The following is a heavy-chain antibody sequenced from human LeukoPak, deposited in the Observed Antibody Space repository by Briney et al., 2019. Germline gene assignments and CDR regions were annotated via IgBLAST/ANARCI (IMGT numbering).Heavy chain of an antibody. V-gene: IGHV3-74*01. CDR1: GFTFSSYW. J-gene: IGHJ4*02. CDR3: AGEGYGDYEENY. Sequence: PGGSLRLSCAASGFTFSSYWMHWVRQAPRKGLVWVSRINSDGSSTSYADSVKGRFTISRDNAKNTLYLQMNSLRAEDTAVYYCAGEGYGDYEENYWGQGTLVTVSS. CDR2: INSDGSST. D-gene: IGHD4-17*01.